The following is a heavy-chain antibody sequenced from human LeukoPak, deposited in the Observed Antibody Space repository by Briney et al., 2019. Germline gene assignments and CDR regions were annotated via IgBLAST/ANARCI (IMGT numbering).Heavy chain of an antibody. CDR2: IYPDDSDT. CDR1: GYSFTSYW. J-gene: IGHJ4*02. Sequence: GEPLKISCKGSGYSFTSYWIGWVRQMPGKGLEWMGIIYPDDSDTRYSPSFQGQVTISADKSISTAYLQWSSLKASDTAMYYCARQRGAVAGTLDYWGQGTLVTVSS. V-gene: IGHV5-51*01. D-gene: IGHD6-19*01. CDR3: ARQRGAVAGTLDY.